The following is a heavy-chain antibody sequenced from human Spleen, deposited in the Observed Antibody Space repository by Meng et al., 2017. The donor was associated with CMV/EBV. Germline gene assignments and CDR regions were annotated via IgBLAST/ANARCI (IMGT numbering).Heavy chain of an antibody. CDR2: INDSGGGT. D-gene: IGHD3-16*01. CDR1: GFTFSSYW. J-gene: IGHJ6*02. V-gene: IGHV3-23*01. Sequence: GGSLRLSCAASGFTFSSYWMNWVRQAPGKGLEWVSTINDSGGGTCCADSVKGRFTISRDISKNTLYLQMNSLRAEDTAVYYCARGIARGGYYYYGLDVWGQGTTVTVSS. CDR3: ARGIARGGYYYYGLDV.